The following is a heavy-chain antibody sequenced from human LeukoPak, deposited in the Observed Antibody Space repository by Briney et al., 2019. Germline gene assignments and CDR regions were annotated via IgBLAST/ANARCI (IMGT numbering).Heavy chain of an antibody. CDR3: ARYGHYDSSGYSYGY. CDR1: GYTFTGYY. CDR2: INPNSGGT. V-gene: IGHV1-2*02. J-gene: IGHJ4*02. Sequence: ASVKVSCKASGYTFTGYYMHWVRQAPGQGLEWMGWINPNSGGTNYAQKFQGRVTMTRDTPISTAYMELSRLRSDDTAVYYCARYGHYDSSGYSYGYWGQGTLVTVSS. D-gene: IGHD3-22*01.